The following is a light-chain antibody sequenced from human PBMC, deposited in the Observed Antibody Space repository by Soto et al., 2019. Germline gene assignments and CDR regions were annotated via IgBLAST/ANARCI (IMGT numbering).Light chain of an antibody. V-gene: IGKV1-33*01. CDR2: DAS. CDR1: QDISNY. J-gene: IGKJ2*01. Sequence: DIQMTQSPSSLSASVGERVTITCQASQDISNYLNCYQQKPGKAPKLLIYDASNLETGVPSRFSGSGAGTDFTFTISSLQPEDIATYYCQQYDNLYTFGQGTKLEIK. CDR3: QQYDNLYT.